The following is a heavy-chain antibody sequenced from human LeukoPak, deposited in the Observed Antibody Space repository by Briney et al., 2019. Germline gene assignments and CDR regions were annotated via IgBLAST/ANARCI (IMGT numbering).Heavy chain of an antibody. CDR2: IKQEGREK. J-gene: IGHJ4*02. V-gene: IGHV3-7*03. Sequence: QAGGSLRLSCAASVFTLSSYWMSCVRQAPGKGREWVANIKQEGREKSDVDSGKGLFTISRDNPKHSLYLQMNSLRAEDTDVYYCARGGRYDILTGYYKWWGQGTLVTVSS. CDR3: ARGGRYDILTGYYKW. CDR1: VFTLSSYW. D-gene: IGHD3-9*01.